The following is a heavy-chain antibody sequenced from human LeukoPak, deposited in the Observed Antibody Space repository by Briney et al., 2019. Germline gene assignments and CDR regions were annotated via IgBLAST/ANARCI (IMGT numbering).Heavy chain of an antibody. CDR2: ISGSGGST. D-gene: IGHD6-19*01. Sequence: GGSLRLSCAASGFTFSSYAMSWVRQAPGKGLEWVSAISGSGGSTYYADSVKGRFTISRDNSKNTLYLQMNSLRAEDTAVYYCAKDGGYSSGWYLQPYFDYWGQGTLVTVSS. V-gene: IGHV3-23*01. CDR1: GFTFSSYA. J-gene: IGHJ4*02. CDR3: AKDGGYSSGWYLQPYFDY.